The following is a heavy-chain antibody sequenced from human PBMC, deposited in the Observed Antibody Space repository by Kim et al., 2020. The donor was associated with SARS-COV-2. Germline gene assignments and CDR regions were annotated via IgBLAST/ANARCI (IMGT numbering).Heavy chain of an antibody. Sequence: DSVKGRFTISRENSKNTLYLQMSSLRAEDTAVYYCARDGYYYDRSGYLDYWGQGTLVTVSS. D-gene: IGHD3-22*01. J-gene: IGHJ4*02. CDR3: ARDGYYYDRSGYLDY. V-gene: IGHV3-30*07.